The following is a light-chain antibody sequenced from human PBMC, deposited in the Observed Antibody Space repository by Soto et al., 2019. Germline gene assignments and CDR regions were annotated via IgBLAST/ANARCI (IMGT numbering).Light chain of an antibody. CDR3: CSYAATNNWDVI. CDR1: SSDVGGYNY. V-gene: IGLV2-8*01. CDR2: EVN. Sequence: QSALTQPPSASGSPGQSVTISCTGTSSDVGGYNYVSWYQQYPGKAPKLMIYEVNKRPSGVPDRFSGSKSGNTASLSVSGLQADDGADYYCCSYAATNNWDVIFGGGTKLTVL. J-gene: IGLJ2*01.